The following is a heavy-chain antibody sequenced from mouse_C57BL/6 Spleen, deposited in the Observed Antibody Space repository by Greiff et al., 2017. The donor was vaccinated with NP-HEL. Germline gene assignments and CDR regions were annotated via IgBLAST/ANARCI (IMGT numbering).Heavy chain of an antibody. J-gene: IGHJ4*01. Sequence: VQLQQSGPELVKPGASVKISCKASGYAFSSSWMNWVKQRPGKGLEWIGRIYPGDGDTNYNGKFKGKATLTADKSSSTAYMQLSSLTSEDSAVYFCARFHYYGSSYYAMDYWGQGTSVTVSS. CDR2: IYPGDGDT. CDR3: ARFHYYGSSYYAMDY. V-gene: IGHV1-82*01. D-gene: IGHD1-1*01. CDR1: GYAFSSSW.